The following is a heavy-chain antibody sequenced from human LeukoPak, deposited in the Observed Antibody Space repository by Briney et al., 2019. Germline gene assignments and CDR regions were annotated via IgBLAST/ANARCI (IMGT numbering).Heavy chain of an antibody. J-gene: IGHJ4*02. Sequence: GGSLRLSCAASGFTVSSNYMSWVRQAPGKGLEWVSVIYSGGSTYYAGSVKGRFTISRDNSKNTLYLQMNSLRAEDTAVYYCASTPISKWEFDYWGQGTLVTVSS. CDR2: IYSGGST. CDR1: GFTVSSNY. CDR3: ASTPISKWEFDY. D-gene: IGHD1-26*01. V-gene: IGHV3-66*01.